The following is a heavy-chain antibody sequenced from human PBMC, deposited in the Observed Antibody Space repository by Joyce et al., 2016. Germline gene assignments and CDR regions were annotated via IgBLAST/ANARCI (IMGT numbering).Heavy chain of an antibody. Sequence: EVQLVESGGGLVLPGGSLRLSCVVSGFTFSSYYMSWVRQEPGRGLEWVASIKEDGSEKSYGDAVKGRFTISRDNVKNSLYLQMNSVRAEDTAMYYCANSIQARGSAPAGDSWGQGTLVTVSS. V-gene: IGHV3-7*05. CDR1: GFTFSSYY. CDR2: IKEDGSEK. D-gene: IGHD6-13*01. J-gene: IGHJ4*02. CDR3: ANSIQARGSAPAGDS.